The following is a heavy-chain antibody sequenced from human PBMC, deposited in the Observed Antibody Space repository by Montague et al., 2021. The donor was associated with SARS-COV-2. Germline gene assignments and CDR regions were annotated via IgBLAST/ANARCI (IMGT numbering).Heavy chain of an antibody. CDR1: GDSVSSNIAA. D-gene: IGHD1-14*01. Sequence: CAISGDSVSSNIAAWNWIRQSPSRGLEWLGRTYYRSKWYNDYAVSVRSRITISPDTSKNQFSLQLNPVTPEDTAVYYCTQERGPGRTTWHYFDYWGQGTLVTVSP. CDR3: TQERGPGRTTWHYFDY. J-gene: IGHJ4*02. V-gene: IGHV6-1*01. CDR2: TYYRSKWYN.